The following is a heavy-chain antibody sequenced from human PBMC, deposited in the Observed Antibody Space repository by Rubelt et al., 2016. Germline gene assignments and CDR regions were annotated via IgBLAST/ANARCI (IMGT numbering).Heavy chain of an antibody. V-gene: IGHV4-39*07. Sequence: QLQLQESGPGLVKPSETLSLTCTVSGGSISSSGYYWGWIRQSPGKGLEWIGSISYSGSTNYNPSLKSRVTISVDTSKNQFSLKLSSVTAADTAVYYCARGELIVVAHDAFDIWGQGTMVIVSS. CDR2: ISYSGST. CDR1: GGSISSSGYY. CDR3: ARGELIVVAHDAFDI. D-gene: IGHD3-22*01. J-gene: IGHJ3*02.